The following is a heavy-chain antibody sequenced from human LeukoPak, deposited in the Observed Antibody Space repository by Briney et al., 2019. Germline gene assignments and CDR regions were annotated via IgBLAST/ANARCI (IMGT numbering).Heavy chain of an antibody. CDR2: ISAYNGNT. CDR1: GYTFTSYG. Sequence: ASVKVSCKASGYTFTSYGISWVRQAPGHGLEWMGWISAYNGNTNYAQKLQGRVTMTTDTSTSTAYMELRSLRSDDTAVYYCARDEYASSWYYFDYWGQGTPVTVSS. D-gene: IGHD6-13*01. J-gene: IGHJ4*02. V-gene: IGHV1-18*01. CDR3: ARDEYASSWYYFDY.